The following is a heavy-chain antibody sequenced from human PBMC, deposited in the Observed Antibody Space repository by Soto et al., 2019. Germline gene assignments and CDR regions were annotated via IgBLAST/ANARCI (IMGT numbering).Heavy chain of an antibody. J-gene: IGHJ3*02. D-gene: IGHD3-22*01. V-gene: IGHV3-30-3*01. CDR3: ERGESSSGYYYSVAFDI. CDR2: ISYDGSNK. CDR1: GFTFSSYA. Sequence: QVQLVESGGGVVQPGRSLRLSCAASGFTFSSYAMHWVRQAPGKGLEWVAVISYDGSNKYYADSVKGRFTISRDNSKNTLYLQMNSLRAEDTAVYYCERGESSSGYYYSVAFDIWGQGTMVTVSS.